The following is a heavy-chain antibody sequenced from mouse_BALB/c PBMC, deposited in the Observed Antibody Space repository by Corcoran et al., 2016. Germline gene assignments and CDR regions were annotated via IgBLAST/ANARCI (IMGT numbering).Heavy chain of an antibody. Sequence: EVQLQQSGPELVKPGASVKMSCKASGYTFTSYVMHWVKQKPGQGLEWIGYINPYNDGTKYNEKFKGKATLTSDKSSSTAYMELSSLTSEDSAVYYCASRHDSAWFAYWDQGTLVTVSA. V-gene: IGHV1S136*01. CDR2: INPYNDGT. CDR1: GYTFTSYV. J-gene: IGHJ3*01. D-gene: IGHD2-4*01. CDR3: ASRHDSAWFAY.